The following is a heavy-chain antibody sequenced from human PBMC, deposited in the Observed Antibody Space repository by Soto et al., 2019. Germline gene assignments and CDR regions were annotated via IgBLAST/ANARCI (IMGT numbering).Heavy chain of an antibody. CDR3: ARGLHSGYDYVDY. V-gene: IGHV4-59*01. CDR2: IYYSGST. J-gene: IGHJ4*02. CDR1: GGSISSYY. Sequence: QVQLQESGPGLVKPSETLSLTCTVSGGSISSYYWSWIRQPPGKGLEWMGYIYYSGSTNYNPSLKSRVTISVDTSKNQFSLKLSSVTAADTAVYYCARGLHSGYDYVDYWGQGTLVTVSS. D-gene: IGHD5-12*01.